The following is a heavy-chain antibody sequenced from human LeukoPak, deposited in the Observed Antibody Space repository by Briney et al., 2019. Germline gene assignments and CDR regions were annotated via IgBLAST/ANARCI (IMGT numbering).Heavy chain of an antibody. CDR1: GFIFSSYS. Sequence: PGGSLRLSCAASGFIFSSYSMHWVRQAPGKGLEFVSAISANGRNTYYASSVKGRFTISRDNSKNTLYLQMNSLRAEDTAVYYCAKDRNDYLWGSYEPSFDVWGQGTMVIVSS. CDR3: AKDRNDYLWGSYEPSFDV. V-gene: IGHV3-64*01. D-gene: IGHD3-16*01. CDR2: ISANGRNT. J-gene: IGHJ3*01.